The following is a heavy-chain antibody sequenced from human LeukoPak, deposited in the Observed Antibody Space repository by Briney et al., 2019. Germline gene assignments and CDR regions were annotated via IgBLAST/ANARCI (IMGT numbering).Heavy chain of an antibody. V-gene: IGHV4-34*01. J-gene: IGHJ4*02. CDR3: ARGPVY. CDR2: INHSGST. Sequence: SETLSLTCAVYGGSFSGYYWSWIRQPPGKGLEWIGEINHSGSTNYNPSLKSRVTISVDASKNQFSLKLSSVTAADTAVYYCARGPVYWGQGTLVTVSS. CDR1: GGSFSGYY.